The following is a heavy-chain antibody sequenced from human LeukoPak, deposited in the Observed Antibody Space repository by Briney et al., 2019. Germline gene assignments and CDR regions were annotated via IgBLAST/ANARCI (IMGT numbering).Heavy chain of an antibody. CDR2: IYYSGST. D-gene: IGHD3-16*02. Sequence: SETLSLTCTVSGGSISSYYWNWIRQPPGKGLEWIGYIYYSGSTNYNTSLKSRLTISVDTSKNQFSMKLSSVTAADTAVYYCARYVWGSYPTFEDYWGQGTLVTVSS. J-gene: IGHJ4*02. CDR3: ARYVWGSYPTFEDY. CDR1: GGSISSYY. V-gene: IGHV4-59*01.